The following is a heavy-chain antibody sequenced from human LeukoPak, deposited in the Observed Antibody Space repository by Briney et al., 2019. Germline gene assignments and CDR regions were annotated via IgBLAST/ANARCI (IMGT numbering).Heavy chain of an antibody. D-gene: IGHD3-22*01. CDR1: GFTVSSNY. CDR3: ARDRLNYYDSSGYYFDY. V-gene: IGHV3-53*01. J-gene: IGHJ4*02. CDR2: IYSGGST. Sequence: SGGSLRLSCAASGFTVSSNYMSWVRQAPGKGLEWVSVIYSGGSTYYADSVKGRFTISRDNSKNTLYLQMNSLRAEDTAVYYCARDRLNYYDSSGYYFDYWGQGTLVTVSS.